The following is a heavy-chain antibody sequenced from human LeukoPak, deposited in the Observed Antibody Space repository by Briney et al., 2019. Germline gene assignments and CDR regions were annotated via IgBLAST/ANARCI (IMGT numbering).Heavy chain of an antibody. CDR3: ARDHAAATPYYYMDV. J-gene: IGHJ6*03. CDR2: INPNSGGT. D-gene: IGHD2-2*01. Sequence: ASVKVSCKASGYTFTGYYMHWVRQAPGQGLEWMGWINPNSGGTNYAQKFQGRVTMTTDTSTSTVYMEVRGLRSDDTAMYYCARDHAAATPYYYMDVWGKGTTVTVSS. CDR1: GYTFTGYY. V-gene: IGHV1-2*02.